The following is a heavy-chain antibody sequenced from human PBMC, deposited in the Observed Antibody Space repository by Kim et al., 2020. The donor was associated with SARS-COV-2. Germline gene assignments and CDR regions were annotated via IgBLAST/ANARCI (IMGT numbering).Heavy chain of an antibody. CDR3: ARVGASAGTPYAFDI. V-gene: IGHV4-59*13. CDR2: IYYSGST. J-gene: IGHJ3*02. Sequence: SETLSLTCTVSGGSISSYYWSWIRQPPGKGLEWIGYIYYSGSTNYNPSLKSRVTISVDTSKNQFSLKLSSVTAADTAVYYCARVGASAGTPYAFDIWGQG. D-gene: IGHD1-1*01. CDR1: GGSISSYY.